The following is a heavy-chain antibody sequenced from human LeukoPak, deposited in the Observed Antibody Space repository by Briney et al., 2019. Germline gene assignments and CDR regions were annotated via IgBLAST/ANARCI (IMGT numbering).Heavy chain of an antibody. D-gene: IGHD2-15*01. CDR2: ISGSGGST. CDR3: ARDLIVVVVAATLAY. V-gene: IGHV3-23*01. J-gene: IGHJ4*02. CDR1: GFTFSSYA. Sequence: PGGSLRLSCAASGFTFSSYAMSWVRQAPGKGLEWVSAISGSGGSTYYADSVKGRSTISRDNSKNTLYLQMNSLRAEDTAVYYCARDLIVVVVAATLAYWGQGTLVTVSS.